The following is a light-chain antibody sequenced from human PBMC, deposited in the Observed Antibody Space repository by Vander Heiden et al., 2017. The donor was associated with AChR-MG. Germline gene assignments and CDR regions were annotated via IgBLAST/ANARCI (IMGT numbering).Light chain of an antibody. Sequence: SYELPQPPSVSVSPGQTASITCSGDKLGDKYVCWYQQKPGQSPVLVMYEDNKRPSGIPERFSGSNSGNTATLTISGTQAMDEADYYCQAWDSGVVFGGGTKLTVL. CDR3: QAWDSGVV. CDR2: EDN. CDR1: KLGDKY. V-gene: IGLV3-1*01. J-gene: IGLJ2*01.